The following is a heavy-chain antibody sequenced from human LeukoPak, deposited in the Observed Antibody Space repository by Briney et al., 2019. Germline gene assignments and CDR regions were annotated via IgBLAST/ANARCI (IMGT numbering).Heavy chain of an antibody. CDR1: GFTFDDYG. CDR3: AELGITMIGGV. J-gene: IGHJ6*04. V-gene: IGHV3-20*04. Sequence: GGSLRLSCAASGFTFDDYGMSWVRQAPGKGLEWVSGINWNGGSTGYADSVKGRFTISRDNAKNSLYLEMNSLRAEDTAVYYCAELGITMIGGVWGKGTTVTISS. D-gene: IGHD3-10*02. CDR2: INWNGGST.